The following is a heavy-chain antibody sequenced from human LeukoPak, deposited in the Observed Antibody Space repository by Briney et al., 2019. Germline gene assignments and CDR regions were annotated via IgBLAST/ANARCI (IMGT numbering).Heavy chain of an antibody. J-gene: IGHJ4*02. CDR1: GFTFSSYG. Sequence: GRSLRLSCAASGFTFSSYGIHWVRQAPGKGLEWVAVISYDGSNKYYADSVKGRFTISRDNSKNTLYLQMNSLRAEDTAVYYCAKDLRLVRVLDYWGQGTLVTVSS. D-gene: IGHD6-19*01. CDR3: AKDLRLVRVLDY. V-gene: IGHV3-30*18. CDR2: ISYDGSNK.